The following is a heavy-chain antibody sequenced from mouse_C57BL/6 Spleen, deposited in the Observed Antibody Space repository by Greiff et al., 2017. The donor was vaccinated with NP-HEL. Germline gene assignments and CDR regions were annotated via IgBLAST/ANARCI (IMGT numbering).Heavy chain of an antibody. CDR3: AREGKSDGYYYFDY. CDR1: GYTFTSYW. CDR2: IHPNSGST. Sequence: VQLQQSGAELVKPGASVKLSCKASGYTFTSYWMHWVKQRPGQGLEWIGMIHPNSGSTNYNEKFKSKATLTVDKSSSTAYMQLSSLTSEDSAVYYCAREGKSDGYYYFDYWGQGTTLTVSS. V-gene: IGHV1-64*01. D-gene: IGHD2-3*01. J-gene: IGHJ2*01.